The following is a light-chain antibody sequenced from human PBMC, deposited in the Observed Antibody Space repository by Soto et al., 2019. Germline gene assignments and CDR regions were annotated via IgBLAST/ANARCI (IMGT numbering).Light chain of an antibody. J-gene: IGKJ5*01. Sequence: EIVLTQSPATLSLSPGERATLSCRASRSVSTNLAWYQQKPGQGPRLLIYAASTRATATPARFSGSGSGTEFTLTISSLQSEDFAVYYCQQYNNWPPITFGQGTRLEIK. CDR1: RSVSTN. CDR2: AAS. V-gene: IGKV3-15*01. CDR3: QQYNNWPPIT.